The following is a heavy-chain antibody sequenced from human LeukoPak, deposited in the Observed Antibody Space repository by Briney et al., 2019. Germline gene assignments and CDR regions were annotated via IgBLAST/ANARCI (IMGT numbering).Heavy chain of an antibody. J-gene: IGHJ4*02. V-gene: IGHV4-59*08. CDR2: IYDSGST. CDR3: ARHQGSNWISPIDY. D-gene: IGHD1-20*01. CDR1: GGSMSSYY. Sequence: SETLSLTCTVCGGSMSSYYWSWIRQLPGKGLEWIGYIYDSGSTNYNPSLKSRVTISIDTSKNQFSLKLSSVTATDTALYYCARHQGSNWISPIDYWGQGTLVTVSS.